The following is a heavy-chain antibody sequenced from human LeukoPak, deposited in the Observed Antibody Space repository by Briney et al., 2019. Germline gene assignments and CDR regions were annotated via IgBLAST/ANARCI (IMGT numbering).Heavy chain of an antibody. Sequence: GGSLRLSCAASGFTFSSYWMHWVRQAPGKGLEWVSGINWNGGSTGYADSVKGRFTISRDNAKNSLYLQMNSLRAEDTALYYCARSQYYDFWSGYYLGGYGMDVWGQGTTVTVSS. D-gene: IGHD3-3*01. V-gene: IGHV3-20*04. CDR3: ARSQYYDFWSGYYLGGYGMDV. CDR1: GFTFSSYW. J-gene: IGHJ6*02. CDR2: INWNGGST.